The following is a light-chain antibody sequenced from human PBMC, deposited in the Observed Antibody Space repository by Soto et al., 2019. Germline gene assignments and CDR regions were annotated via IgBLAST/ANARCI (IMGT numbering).Light chain of an antibody. CDR2: GNS. CDR1: SSNIGAGYD. Sequence: QSVLTQPPSVSGAPGQRVTISCTGSSSNIGAGYDVHWYQQIPGTAPKLLIYGNSNRPSGVPDRFSGSKSGTSASLAITGLQAEDEADYYCQSYASSLSGVVFGGGTELTVL. V-gene: IGLV1-40*01. CDR3: QSYASSLSGVV. J-gene: IGLJ2*01.